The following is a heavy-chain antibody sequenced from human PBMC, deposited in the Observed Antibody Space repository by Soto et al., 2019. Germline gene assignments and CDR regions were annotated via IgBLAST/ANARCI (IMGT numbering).Heavy chain of an antibody. CDR3: AKEGRITSWYFDY. CDR2: ISYDGKVA. J-gene: IGHJ4*02. D-gene: IGHD2-2*01. Sequence: QVQLVESGGGVVQPGRSLRLSCAASGFTFSSYGMHWVRQAPGKGLEWVTVISYDGKVAYYADSVKGRFTISRDNSKNTLYLQMNILRTEDTAMYYCAKEGRITSWYFDYWGQGTLVTVSS. V-gene: IGHV3-30*18. CDR1: GFTFSSYG.